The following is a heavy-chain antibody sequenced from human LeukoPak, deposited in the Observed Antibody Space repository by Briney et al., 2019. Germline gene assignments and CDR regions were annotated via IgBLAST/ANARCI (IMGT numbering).Heavy chain of an antibody. J-gene: IGHJ6*03. CDR3: ARVQQQLAPLLYYYYYYMDV. CDR1: GYTFTGYG. CDR2: ISAYNGNT. V-gene: IGHV1-18*01. D-gene: IGHD6-13*01. Sequence: GASVKVSCKASGYTFTGYGISWVRQAPGQGLEWMGWISAYNGNTNYAQKLQGRVTMTTDTSTSTAYMELRSLRSDDTAVYYCARVQQQLAPLLYYYYYYMDVWGKGTTVTVSS.